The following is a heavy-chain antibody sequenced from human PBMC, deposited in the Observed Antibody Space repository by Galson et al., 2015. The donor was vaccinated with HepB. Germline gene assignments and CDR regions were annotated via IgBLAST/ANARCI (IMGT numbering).Heavy chain of an antibody. V-gene: IGHV3-21*01. J-gene: IGHJ4*02. CDR3: ARGKFDSGTAYYFDY. CDR1: GFSFSSYS. D-gene: IGHD1-26*01. Sequence: SLRLSCAASGFSFSSYSMNWVRQAPGKGLEWVSAISSSSIYIYQADSVKGRFTTSRDNAKNSLYLQMNSLRAEDTAVYYCARGKFDSGTAYYFDYWGQGTLVTVSS. CDR2: ISSSSIYI.